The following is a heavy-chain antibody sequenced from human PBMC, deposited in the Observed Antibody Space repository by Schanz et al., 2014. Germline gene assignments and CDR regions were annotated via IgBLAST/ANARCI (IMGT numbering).Heavy chain of an antibody. CDR2: ISYSGRT. J-gene: IGHJ4*02. CDR1: TFTFDHYA. V-gene: IGHV4-31*02. D-gene: IGHD2-2*01. CDR3: SRGECSSTSCHEVAPPDD. Sequence: VQLLESGGGLVQPGGSLRLSCSASTFTFDHYAMTWVRQAPGKGLEWIGYISYSGRTYYSPSLKSRLTMSVDTSKNQFSLRLSSVTAADTAIYYCSRGECSSTSCHEVAPPDDWGQGTLVTVSS.